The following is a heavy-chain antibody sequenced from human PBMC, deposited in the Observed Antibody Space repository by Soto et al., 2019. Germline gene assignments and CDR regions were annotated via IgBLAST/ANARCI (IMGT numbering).Heavy chain of an antibody. J-gene: IGHJ4*02. V-gene: IGHV3-23*01. CDR3: ARVVVYNDGLSLMDH. CDR2: SYGYGGGI. CDR1: GLPHSSFD. Sequence: PGGSLRLSCTASGLPHSSFDMIWVRQAPGKGVECVYGSYGYGGGIKYADSVKGRVTISRDNPKNTVYLQVTDLRAEDTAVYYCARVVVYNDGLSLMDHWGQGTQVTVSS. D-gene: IGHD3-16*01.